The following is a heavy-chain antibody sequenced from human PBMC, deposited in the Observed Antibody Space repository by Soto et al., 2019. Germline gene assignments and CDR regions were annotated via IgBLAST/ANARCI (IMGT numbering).Heavy chain of an antibody. Sequence: PXETLSLTCAVYGWSFSGYYWSWIRQPPGKGLEWIGEINHSGSTNYNPSLKSRVTISVDTSKNQFSLKLSSVTAADTAVYYCARGVYVSSDYVDYYYYYYGMAVWGQGTTVTV. D-gene: IGHD4-17*01. CDR1: GWSFSGYY. CDR3: ARGVYVSSDYVDYYYYYYGMAV. J-gene: IGHJ6*02. V-gene: IGHV4-34*01. CDR2: INHSGST.